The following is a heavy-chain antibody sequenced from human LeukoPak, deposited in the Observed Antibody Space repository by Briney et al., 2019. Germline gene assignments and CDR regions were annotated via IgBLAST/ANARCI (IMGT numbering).Heavy chain of an antibody. Sequence: ASVKVSCKASGYTFTSYDINWVRQATEQGLEWMGWMNPNSGNAGSAQKFQGRVTLTSDTSISTAYMELRSLRSEDTAVYYCATTLRNKPPWGQGTLVTVSS. J-gene: IGHJ4*02. V-gene: IGHV1-8*01. CDR1: GYTFTSYD. CDR3: ATTLRNKPP. D-gene: IGHD5-12*01. CDR2: MNPNSGNA.